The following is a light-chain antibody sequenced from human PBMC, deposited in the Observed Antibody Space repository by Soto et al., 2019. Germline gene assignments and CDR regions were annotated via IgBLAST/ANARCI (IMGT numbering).Light chain of an antibody. CDR1: QSVSSSY. V-gene: IGKV3-20*01. CDR2: AAS. J-gene: IGKJ1*01. CDR3: QQYGSSPWT. Sequence: EIVLTQSPGTLSLSPGERATLSCSASQSVSSSYLVWHQQKPGQAPRLLIYAASRRATGIPVRFSGSGSGTDFTLTISRLEPEDFEVYYCQQYGSSPWTFGQGTKVDIK.